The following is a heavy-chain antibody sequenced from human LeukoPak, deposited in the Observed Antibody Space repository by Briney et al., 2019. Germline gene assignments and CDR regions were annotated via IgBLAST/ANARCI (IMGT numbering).Heavy chain of an antibody. CDR3: AREEDYGDYAAFDI. J-gene: IGHJ3*02. CDR1: GFTFSSYG. V-gene: IGHV3-30*03. CDR2: ISYDGSNK. Sequence: GRSLRLSCVASGFTFSSYGMHWVRQAPGKGLEWVAVISYDGSNKYYADSVKGRFTISRDNSKNTLYLQMNSLRAEDTAVYYCAREEDYGDYAAFDIWGQGTMVTVSS. D-gene: IGHD4-17*01.